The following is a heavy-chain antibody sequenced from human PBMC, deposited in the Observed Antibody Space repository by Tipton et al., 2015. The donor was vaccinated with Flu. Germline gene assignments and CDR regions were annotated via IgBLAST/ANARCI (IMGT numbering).Heavy chain of an antibody. CDR1: GYTFTSYG. V-gene: IGHV1-18*01. Sequence: QLVQSGAEVKKPEASVKVSCMASGYTFTSYGISWVRQAPGQGLEWMGWISAYNGNTNCAQKLQGRVTLTTDTSTSTAYMELRSLRSDDTAGYYCAGDRRLLWVGEVYGMDVWGQGTTVTVSS. CDR2: ISAYNGNT. CDR3: AGDRRLLWVGEVYGMDV. D-gene: IGHD3-10*01. J-gene: IGHJ6*02.